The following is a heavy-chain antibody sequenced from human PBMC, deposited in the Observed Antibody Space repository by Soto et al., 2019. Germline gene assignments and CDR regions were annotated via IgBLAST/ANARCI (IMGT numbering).Heavy chain of an antibody. CDR2: IVPNVGTV. Sequence: QMQLVQSGAEVKKPGSSVKVSCKASGGTLSSFINYPINWVRQAPGQGLEWMGGIVPNVGTVNYAQKFQGRVKITADKSTGTTYMEVSSLRTEGKAPYYRARRDTSGFLPYFDKWGQGTLVNGSS. CDR3: ARRDTSGFLPYFDK. V-gene: IGHV1-69*06. J-gene: IGHJ4*02. D-gene: IGHD1-26*01. CDR1: GGTLSSFINYP.